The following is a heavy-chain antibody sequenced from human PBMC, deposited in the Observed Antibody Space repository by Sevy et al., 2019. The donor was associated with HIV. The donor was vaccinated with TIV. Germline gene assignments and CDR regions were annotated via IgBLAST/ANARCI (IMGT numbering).Heavy chain of an antibody. V-gene: IGHV3-15*01. CDR2: IKSKSDGGPS. CDR3: TSMTTVEGVFDF. Sequence: GGSLRLSCAASGFIFSNAWMSWVRQAPGKGLEWVGRIKSKSDGGPSDYAAPVKGRFTISRDDSRNTLYLQMNSLKTEDTAFYYCTSMTTVEGVFDFWGQGTLVTVSS. CDR1: GFIFSNAW. D-gene: IGHD4-17*01. J-gene: IGHJ4*02.